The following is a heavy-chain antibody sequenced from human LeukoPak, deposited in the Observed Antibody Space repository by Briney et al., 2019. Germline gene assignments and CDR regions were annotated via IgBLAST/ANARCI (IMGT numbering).Heavy chain of an antibody. V-gene: IGHV4-39*07. CDR1: GDSFTSVTDY. Sequence: SETLSLTCTVSGDSFTSVTDYWAWIRQPPGKGLEWIASGDYSGGTYYNPSLESRVAISADMSKNQISLKLTSVTGADTAVYYCAGERGEEYSSGWYKTDYFYNWGQGIRVTVSS. CDR3: AGERGEEYSSGWYKTDYFYN. D-gene: IGHD6-19*01. J-gene: IGHJ4*02. CDR2: GDYSGGT.